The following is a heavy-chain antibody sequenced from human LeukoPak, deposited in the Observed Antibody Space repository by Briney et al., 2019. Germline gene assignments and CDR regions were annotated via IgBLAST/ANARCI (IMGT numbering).Heavy chain of an antibody. Sequence: ASVTVSCKASGYTFTSYYMHWVRQAPGQGLEWMGIINPSGGSTSYAQKFQGRVTMTRDTSTSTVYMELSSLRSEDTAVYYCARDRAALRYFERGGPDYWSQGTLVTVSS. CDR1: GYTFTSYY. CDR2: INPSGGST. D-gene: IGHD3-9*01. CDR3: ARDRAALRYFERGGPDY. V-gene: IGHV1-46*01. J-gene: IGHJ4*02.